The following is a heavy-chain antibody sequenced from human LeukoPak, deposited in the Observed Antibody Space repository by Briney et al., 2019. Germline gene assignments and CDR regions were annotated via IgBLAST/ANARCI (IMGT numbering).Heavy chain of an antibody. V-gene: IGHV3-23*01. CDR3: AKDRGDIVVVPAARTFDY. CDR1: GFTFSSYA. CDR2: ISGSGGST. J-gene: IGHJ4*02. D-gene: IGHD2-2*01. Sequence: GSLRLSCAASGFTFSSYAMSWVRQAPGKGLEWVSAISGSGGSTYYADSVKGRFTISRDNSKNTLYLQMNSLRAEDTAVYYCAKDRGDIVVVPAARTFDYWGQGTLVTVSS.